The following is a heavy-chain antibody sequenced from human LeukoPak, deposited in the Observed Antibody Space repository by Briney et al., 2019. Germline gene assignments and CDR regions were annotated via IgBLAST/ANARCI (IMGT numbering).Heavy chain of an antibody. CDR2: ISSSCSTI. V-gene: IGHV3-48*03. D-gene: IGHD6-19*01. Sequence: GESLRLSCAASGFTFSSYEMNLVRQAPGKGLEGVSDISSSCSTIYYADSVKGRFTISRDNAKTSLYLQMNSLRAEDTAAYYCARAMGYSSGWYQPSTYYYYGMAVWGKGTTVTVSS. J-gene: IGHJ6*04. CDR3: ARAMGYSSGWYQPSTYYYYGMAV. CDR1: GFTFSSYE.